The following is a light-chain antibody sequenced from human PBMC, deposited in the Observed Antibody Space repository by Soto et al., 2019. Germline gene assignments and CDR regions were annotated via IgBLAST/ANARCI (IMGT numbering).Light chain of an antibody. J-gene: IGLJ7*01. Sequence: QAVVTQPPSASGTPGQRVTISCSGSSSNIGSNYVYWYQQLPGTAPKLLISRNNQRPSGVPDRFSGSKSGTSASLAISGLRSEDEAHYYCAAWDDSLSRAVFGGGTQLTVL. CDR3: AAWDDSLSRAV. CDR2: RNN. V-gene: IGLV1-47*01. CDR1: SSNIGSNY.